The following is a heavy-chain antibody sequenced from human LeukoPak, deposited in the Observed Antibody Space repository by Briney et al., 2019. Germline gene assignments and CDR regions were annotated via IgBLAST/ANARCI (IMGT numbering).Heavy chain of an antibody. J-gene: IGHJ4*02. CDR2: TRSKANSYAT. Sequence: RGSLRLSCAASGFTFSGSAMHWVRQASGKGLEWVGRTRSKANSYATAYAASVKGRFTISRDDSKNTAYLQSNSLKTEDTAVYYCTRQYGDSRGYWGQGTLVTVSS. D-gene: IGHD4-17*01. V-gene: IGHV3-73*01. CDR1: GFTFSGSA. CDR3: TRQYGDSRGY.